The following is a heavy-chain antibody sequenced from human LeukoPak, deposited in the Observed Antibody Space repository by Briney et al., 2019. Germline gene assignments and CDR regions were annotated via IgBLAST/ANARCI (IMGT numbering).Heavy chain of an antibody. CDR3: TRDLMDYDVSTGLHHYYMDV. D-gene: IGHD3-9*01. Sequence: GGSLRLSCAASGFAFSSYAMSWVRQDPRKGLVWVSRINGDGRNINYADSVRGRFTISRDNAKNTLYLQMNTLRVEDTAVYYCTRDLMDYDVSTGLHHYYMDVWGQGTTVTVSS. V-gene: IGHV3-74*01. CDR1: GFAFSSYA. CDR2: INGDGRNI. J-gene: IGHJ6*02.